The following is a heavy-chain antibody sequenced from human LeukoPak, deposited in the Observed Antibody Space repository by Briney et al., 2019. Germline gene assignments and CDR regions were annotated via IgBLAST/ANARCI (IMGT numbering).Heavy chain of an antibody. CDR1: GFTFSNYA. Sequence: PGGSLRLSCAASGFTFSNYAMSWVRQAPGEGLEWVSSISGSGGSTYYADSVKGRFTISRDNSKNTLYLQMNSLRAEDTAVYYCAKEDHENRGVLDYWGQGTLVTVSS. CDR2: ISGSGGST. J-gene: IGHJ4*02. D-gene: IGHD2/OR15-2a*01. V-gene: IGHV3-23*01. CDR3: AKEDHENRGVLDY.